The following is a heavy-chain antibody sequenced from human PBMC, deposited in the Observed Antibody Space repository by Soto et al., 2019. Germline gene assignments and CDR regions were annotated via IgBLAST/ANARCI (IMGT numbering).Heavy chain of an antibody. CDR3: ARGYSGSGSFDY. CDR1: GGSFNRHT. J-gene: IGHJ4*02. V-gene: IGHV1-69*01. D-gene: IGHD1-26*01. Sequence: QVQLVQSGAEVRKPGSSVRVSCKASGGSFNRHTISWVRQAPGQGLEWMGGIIPIFGTANYAQKFQGRVTITADESTSTAYMELSSLRSEDTAVYYCARGYSGSGSFDYWGQGTLVTVSS. CDR2: IIPIFGTA.